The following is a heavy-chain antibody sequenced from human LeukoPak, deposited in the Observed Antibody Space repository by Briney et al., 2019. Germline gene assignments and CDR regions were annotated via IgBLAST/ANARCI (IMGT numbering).Heavy chain of an antibody. CDR3: ASGYPSMIVVVSLDY. D-gene: IGHD3-22*01. CDR2: ISAYNGNT. V-gene: IGHV1-18*01. Sequence: GASVKVSCKASGYTFTSYGISWVRQAPGQGLEWMGWISAYNGNTNYAQKLQGRVTMTTDTSTSTAYMELRSLRSDDTAVYYRASGYPSMIVVVSLDYWGQGTLVTVSS. CDR1: GYTFTSYG. J-gene: IGHJ4*02.